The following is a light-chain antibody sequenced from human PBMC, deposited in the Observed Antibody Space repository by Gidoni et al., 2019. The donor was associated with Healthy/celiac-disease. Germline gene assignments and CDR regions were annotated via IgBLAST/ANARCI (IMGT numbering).Light chain of an antibody. CDR3: QQYNNWPPYT. CDR2: GAS. J-gene: IGKJ2*01. Sequence: EIVMTKSPATLSVSPGERATLSCRASQSVSSNLAWYQQKPGQAPRLLIYGASTRATGIPARFSGRGSWTEFTLTISSLQSEDFAVYYCQQYNNWPPYTFGQGTKLEIK. CDR1: QSVSSN. V-gene: IGKV3-15*01.